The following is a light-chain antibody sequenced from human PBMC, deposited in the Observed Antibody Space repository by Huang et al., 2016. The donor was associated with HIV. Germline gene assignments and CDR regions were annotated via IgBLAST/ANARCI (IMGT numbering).Light chain of an antibody. CDR3: QQYDDVPPT. J-gene: IGKJ5*01. Sequence: DIQMTQSPSSLSASVGDRVIITCQASQDIKKSLNWYQQKPGKAPDLLIYDASKLEAGVPSSFGGSGFGTDFTFIINNLQPEDFATYYCQQYDDVPPTFGPGTRLDFK. CDR2: DAS. CDR1: QDIKKS. V-gene: IGKV1-33*01.